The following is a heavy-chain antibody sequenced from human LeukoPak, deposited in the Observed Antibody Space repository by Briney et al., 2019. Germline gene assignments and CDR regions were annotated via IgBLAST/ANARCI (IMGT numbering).Heavy chain of an antibody. D-gene: IGHD3-22*01. V-gene: IGHV4-4*02. CDR3: VRHYYHDSSGYESFWYFDL. CDR1: GGSISSNDW. Sequence: PSETLSLTCAVSGGSISSNDWWTWVRQPPGKGLEWIGEIYHSGSTNYNPSLKSRVTISVDKSKNQFSLKLSSVTAADTAVHYCVRHYYHDSSGYESFWYFDLWGRGPLVTVSS. CDR2: IYHSGST. J-gene: IGHJ2*01.